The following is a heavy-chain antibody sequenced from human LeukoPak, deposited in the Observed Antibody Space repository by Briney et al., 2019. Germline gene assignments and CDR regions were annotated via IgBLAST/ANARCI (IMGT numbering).Heavy chain of an antibody. CDR1: GYTFTNYA. V-gene: IGHV7-4-1*02. J-gene: IGHJ3*02. CDR3: ARRVEGHAFDI. CDR2: INTNTGNP. D-gene: IGHD3-3*01. Sequence: ASVKVSCKASGYTFTNYAMNWVRQAPGQGLEWMGWINTNTGNPTYAQGFTGRFVFSLDTSVSTTYLQISSQKAEDTAVYYCARRVEGHAFDIWGQGTMVTVSS.